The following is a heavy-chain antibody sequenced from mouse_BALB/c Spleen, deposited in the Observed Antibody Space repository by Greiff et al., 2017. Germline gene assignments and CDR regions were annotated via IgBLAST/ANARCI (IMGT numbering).Heavy chain of an antibody. CDR2: INPYNGAT. CDR1: GYSFTGYY. V-gene: IGHV1-31*01. D-gene: IGHD2-4*01. Sequence: EVKLQESGPELVKPGASVKISCKASGYSFTGYYMHWVKQSHVKSLEWIGRINPYNGATSYNQNFKDKASLTVDKSSSTAYMELHSLTSEDSAVYYCARRDDYDGGYYAMDYWGQGTSVTVSS. J-gene: IGHJ4*01. CDR3: ARRDDYDGGYYAMDY.